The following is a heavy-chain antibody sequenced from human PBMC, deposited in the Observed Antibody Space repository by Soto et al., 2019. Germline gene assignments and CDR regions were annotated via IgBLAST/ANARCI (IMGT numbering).Heavy chain of an antibody. D-gene: IGHD1-26*01. Sequence: LRLSCAASGFTFSNAWMNWVRQAPGKGLEWVGRSRNKANSYSTEYAASVKGRFTISRDESKNSLYLQMNSLKTEDTAVYYCARFSGSYTRGLDYWGQGTLVTAPQ. J-gene: IGHJ4*02. CDR3: ARFSGSYTRGLDY. CDR2: SRNKANSYST. CDR1: GFTFSNAW. V-gene: IGHV3-72*01.